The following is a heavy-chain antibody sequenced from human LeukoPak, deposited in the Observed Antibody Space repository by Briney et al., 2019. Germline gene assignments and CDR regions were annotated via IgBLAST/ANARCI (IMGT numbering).Heavy chain of an antibody. CDR1: GYTFTSYD. CDR2: MNPNSGNT. CDR3: ARKITMVRGVQKSRQKYGMDV. J-gene: IGHJ6*02. Sequence: GASVKVSCKASGYTFTSYDINWVRQATGQGLEWMGWMNPNSGNTGYAQKFQGRVTMTRNTSISTAYMELSSLRSEDTAVYYCARKITMVRGVQKSRQKYGMDVWGQGTTVTVSS. D-gene: IGHD3-10*01. V-gene: IGHV1-8*01.